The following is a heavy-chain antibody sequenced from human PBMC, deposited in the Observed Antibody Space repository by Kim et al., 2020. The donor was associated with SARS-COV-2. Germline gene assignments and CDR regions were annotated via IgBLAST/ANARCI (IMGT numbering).Heavy chain of an antibody. V-gene: IGHV4-59*01. CDR2: IYYSGST. Sequence: SETLSLTCTVSGGSISSYYWSWIRQPPGKGLEWIGYIYYSGSTNYNPSLKSRVTISVDTSKNQFSLKLSSVTAADTAVYYCARVGSSGYSNWFDPWGQGTLVTVSS. J-gene: IGHJ5*02. CDR3: ARVGSSGYSNWFDP. CDR1: GGSISSYY. D-gene: IGHD3-22*01.